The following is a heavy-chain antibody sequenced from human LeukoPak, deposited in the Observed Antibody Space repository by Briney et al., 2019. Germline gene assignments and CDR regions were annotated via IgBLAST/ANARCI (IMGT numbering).Heavy chain of an antibody. Sequence: GGALRLSCAASGFTFSSYEMNGGRQAPGKGVEWGSYISSSGSTIDYADSVKGRFTISRDKDKNSLYMQMNRVRAEDTDVYYCATAYCGGDCPVPTWYYCMHVSGHGTTVTVSS. CDR1: GFTFSSYE. J-gene: IGHJ6*02. V-gene: IGHV3-48*03. CDR2: ISSSGSTI. CDR3: ATAYCGGDCPVPTWYYCMHV. D-gene: IGHD2-21*02.